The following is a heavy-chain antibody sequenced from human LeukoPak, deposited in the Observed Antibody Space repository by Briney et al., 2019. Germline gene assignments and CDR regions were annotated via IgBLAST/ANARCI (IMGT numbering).Heavy chain of an antibody. D-gene: IGHD3-16*02. J-gene: IGHJ4*02. Sequence: PGGSLKLSCAASGFTFSSYAMYWVCQAPGKGLEWVAVISYDGSNKYYADSVKGRFTISRDNSKNTLYLQMNSLRAEDTAVYYCATSSYVWGSYRPYYWGQGTLVTVSS. CDR1: GFTFSSYA. CDR3: ATSSYVWGSYRPYY. V-gene: IGHV3-30-3*01. CDR2: ISYDGSNK.